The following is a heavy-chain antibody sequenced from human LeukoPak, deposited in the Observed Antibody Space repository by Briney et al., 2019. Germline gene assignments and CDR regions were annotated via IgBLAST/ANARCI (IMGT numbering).Heavy chain of an antibody. CDR1: GYTFTSYA. Sequence: ASVKVSCKASGYTFTSYAMHWVRQAPGQRLEWMGWINAGNGNTKYSQKFQGRVTITRDTSASTAYMELSSLRSEDTAVYYCARSPPTAMAAGFDYWGQGTLVTVSS. CDR3: ARSPPTAMAAGFDY. J-gene: IGHJ4*02. V-gene: IGHV1-3*01. CDR2: INAGNGNT. D-gene: IGHD5-18*01.